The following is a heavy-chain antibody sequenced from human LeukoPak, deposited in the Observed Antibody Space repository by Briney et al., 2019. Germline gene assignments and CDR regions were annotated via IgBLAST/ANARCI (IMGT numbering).Heavy chain of an antibody. CDR1: GVSFSGYY. J-gene: IGHJ4*02. CDR2: INHSGST. V-gene: IGHV4-34*01. D-gene: IGHD6-13*01. CDR3: ARSSSSWTLDY. Sequence: SETLSLTCAVYGVSFSGYYWSWIRQPPGKGLEWIGEINHSGSTNYNPSLKSRVTISVDTSKNQFSLKLSSVTAADTAVYYCARSSSSWTLDYWGQGTLVTVSS.